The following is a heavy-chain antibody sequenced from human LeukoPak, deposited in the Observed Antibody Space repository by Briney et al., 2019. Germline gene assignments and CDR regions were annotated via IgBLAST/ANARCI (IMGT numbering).Heavy chain of an antibody. V-gene: IGHV5-51*01. J-gene: IGHJ5*02. D-gene: IGHD6-13*01. CDR2: IYPGDSDT. CDR3: SRQARGILAPKDGFDP. CDR1: GYSFTSYW. Sequence: PGESLKIPCKGSGYSFTSYWIGWVRQMPGKGLEWTGIIYPGDSDTSYSPSFQGQVTVSADRSIRTAYLQWRGLKASDTARDYCSRQARGILAPKDGFDPWGQGTLVTVSS.